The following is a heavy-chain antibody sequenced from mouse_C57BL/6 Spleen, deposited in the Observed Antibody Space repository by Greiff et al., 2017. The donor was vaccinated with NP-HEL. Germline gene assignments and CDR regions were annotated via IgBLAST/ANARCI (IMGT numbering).Heavy chain of an antibody. D-gene: IGHD2-5*01. CDR3: ARPPYYSNLAWFAY. Sequence: EVQLQQSGPELVKPGASVKISCKASGYTFTDYYMNWVKQSHGKSLEWIGDINPNNGGTSYNQKFKGKATLTVDKSSSTAYMELRSLTSEDSAVYYCARPPYYSNLAWFAYWGQGTLVTVSA. CDR2: INPNNGGT. J-gene: IGHJ3*01. V-gene: IGHV1-26*01. CDR1: GYTFTDYY.